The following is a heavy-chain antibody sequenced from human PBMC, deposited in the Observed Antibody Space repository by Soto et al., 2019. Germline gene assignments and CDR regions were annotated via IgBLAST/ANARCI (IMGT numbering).Heavy chain of an antibody. CDR2: IKSKTDGGTT. Sequence: GGSLRLSCAASGFTFSNAWMSWVRQAPGKGLEWVGRIKSKTDGGTTDYAAPVKGRFTISRDDSKNTLYLQMNSLKTEDTAVYYCTTARGEVGATAFDIWGQGTMVTVSS. V-gene: IGHV3-15*01. J-gene: IGHJ3*02. CDR3: TTARGEVGATAFDI. CDR1: GFTFSNAW. D-gene: IGHD1-26*01.